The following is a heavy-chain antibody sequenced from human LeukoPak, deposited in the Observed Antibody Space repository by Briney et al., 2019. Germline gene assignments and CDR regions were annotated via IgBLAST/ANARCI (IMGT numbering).Heavy chain of an antibody. Sequence: PGGSLILSCAASGFTFSSYWMHWVRQAPGKGLVWVSRINTDGSSTNYADSVKGRFTISRDNAKNTLYLQMNSLRAEDTAVYYCPRPGYSSGWYDSWGQGTLVTVSS. J-gene: IGHJ5*01. D-gene: IGHD6-25*01. CDR3: PRPGYSSGWYDS. CDR1: GFTFSSYW. CDR2: INTDGSST. V-gene: IGHV3-74*01.